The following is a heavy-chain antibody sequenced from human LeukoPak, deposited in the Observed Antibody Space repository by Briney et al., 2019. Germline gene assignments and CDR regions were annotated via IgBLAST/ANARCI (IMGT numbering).Heavy chain of an antibody. CDR2: IGDNADRK. D-gene: IGHD3-10*01. V-gene: IGHV3-23*01. CDR1: GFIFSNYG. Sequence: GGTLRLSCAASGFIFSNYGMTWVRQASGKGLEWVSTIGDNADRKFYAASVKGRFTISRDNSKTTLYLQMNSLRAEDTAIYYCAKNEGSGLVYYYMDVWGKGTTVTISS. J-gene: IGHJ6*03. CDR3: AKNEGSGLVYYYMDV.